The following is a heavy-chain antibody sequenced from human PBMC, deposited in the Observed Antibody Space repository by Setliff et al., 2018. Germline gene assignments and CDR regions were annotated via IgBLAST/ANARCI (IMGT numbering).Heavy chain of an antibody. CDR1: GFTFSGYY. V-gene: IGHV4-34*01. J-gene: IGHJ4*02. Sequence: WVSLRLSCAASGFTFSGYYRRWVRQAPGKGLEWIGSIYYSGSTNYNPSLKSRVTISMDTSKSQFSLKVSSVTAADTAVYYCARSFSRREKFLLDYWGQGALVTVSS. CDR3: ARSFSRREKFLLDY. CDR2: IYYSGST.